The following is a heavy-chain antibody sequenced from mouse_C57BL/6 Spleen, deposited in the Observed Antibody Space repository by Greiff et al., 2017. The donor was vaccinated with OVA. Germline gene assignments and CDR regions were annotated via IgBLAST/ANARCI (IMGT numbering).Heavy chain of an antibody. CDR1: GYTFTSYW. Sequence: QVQLQQPGAELVRPGSSVKLSCKASGYTFTSYWMDWVKQRPGQGLEWIGNIYPSDSETHYNQKFKDKATLTVDKSSSTAYMQLSSLTSEDSAVYYCARGGYGYSFYWGQGTTLTVSS. V-gene: IGHV1-61*01. D-gene: IGHD2-2*01. J-gene: IGHJ2*01. CDR3: ARGGYGYSFY. CDR2: IYPSDSET.